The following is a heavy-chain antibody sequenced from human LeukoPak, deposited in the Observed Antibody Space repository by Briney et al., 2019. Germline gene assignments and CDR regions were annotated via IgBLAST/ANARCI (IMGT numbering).Heavy chain of an antibody. Sequence: ASVKVSCKASGYTFTSYDINWVRQATGQGREWMGWKNPNSGRTGFAQKFQGRLTMTMNTSISTAYMELSSLTSEDTAVYYCARGPVSTHGMDVWGQGTTVTVSS. CDR2: KNPNSGRT. J-gene: IGHJ6*02. D-gene: IGHD2-2*01. CDR1: GYTFTSYD. V-gene: IGHV1-8*01. CDR3: ARGPVSTHGMDV.